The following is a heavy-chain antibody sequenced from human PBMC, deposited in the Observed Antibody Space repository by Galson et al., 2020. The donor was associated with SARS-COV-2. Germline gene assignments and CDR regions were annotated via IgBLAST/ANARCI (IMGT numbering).Heavy chain of an antibody. J-gene: IGHJ5*02. CDR2: ISAYNGNT. CDR3: ARNTILGYCSGGSCYRYWFDP. V-gene: IGHV1-18*01. CDR1: GYTFTSYG. D-gene: IGHD2-15*01. Sequence: ASVKVSCKASGYTFTSYGISWVRQAPGQGLEWMGWISAYNGNTNYAQKLQGRVTMTTDTSTSTAYMELRSLRSDDTAVYYCARNTILGYCSGGSCYRYWFDPWGQGTLVTVSS.